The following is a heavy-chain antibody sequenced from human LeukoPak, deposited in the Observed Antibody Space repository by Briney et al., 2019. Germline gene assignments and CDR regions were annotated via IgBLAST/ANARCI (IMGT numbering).Heavy chain of an antibody. CDR3: AGLRQWGGLV. CDR1: GFSFDDHG. CDR2: ISSSGSTI. D-gene: IGHD3-16*01. V-gene: IGHV3-11*01. J-gene: IGHJ4*02. Sequence: GGSLRLSCAASGFSFDDHGMSWVRQAPGKGLEWVSYISSSGSTIYYADSVKGRFTISRDNAKNSLYLQMNSLRAEDTAVYYCAGLRQWGGLVWGQGTWSPSPQ.